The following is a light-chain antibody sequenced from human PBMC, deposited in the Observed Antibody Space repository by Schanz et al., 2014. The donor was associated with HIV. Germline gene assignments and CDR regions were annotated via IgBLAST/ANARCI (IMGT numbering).Light chain of an antibody. CDR1: ISNIGNNG. CDR3: AAWDDRLNGYV. CDR2: TNN. J-gene: IGLJ1*01. Sequence: QSVLIQPHSASGPPGQRITFSCSGSISNIGNNGVNWYQQLPETAPRLLIYTNNQRPSGVPARFSGSKSGTSASLAISGLQSGDEGDYFCAAWDDRLNGYVFGTGTKLTVL. V-gene: IGLV1-44*01.